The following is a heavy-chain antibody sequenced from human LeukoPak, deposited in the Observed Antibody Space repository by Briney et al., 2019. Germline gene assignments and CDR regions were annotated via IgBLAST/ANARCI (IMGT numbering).Heavy chain of an antibody. D-gene: IGHD1-26*01. CDR2: ISGSGGST. Sequence: HPGGSLRLSCAASGFTFSNYAMSWVRQAPGKGLEWVSAISGSGGSTYYADSVKGRFTISRDNSKNTLYLQMNSLRAEDTAVYYCAKSGSGIVGATTSFFDYWGQGTLVTVSS. J-gene: IGHJ4*02. CDR1: GFTFSNYA. V-gene: IGHV3-23*01. CDR3: AKSGSGIVGATTSFFDY.